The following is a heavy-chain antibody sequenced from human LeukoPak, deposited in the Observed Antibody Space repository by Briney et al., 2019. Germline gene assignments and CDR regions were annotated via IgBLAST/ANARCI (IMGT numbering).Heavy chain of an antibody. CDR2: IYYSGST. V-gene: IGHV4-59*01. D-gene: IGHD1-14*01. CDR1: GGSISSYY. J-gene: IGHJ5*02. Sequence: SETLSLTCTVSGGSISSYYWSWIRQPPGKGLEWIGYIYYSGSTNYNPSLKSRVTISVDTSKNQFSLRLSSVTAADTAVYYCARGYRPKGFDPWGQGTLVTVSS. CDR3: ARGYRPKGFDP.